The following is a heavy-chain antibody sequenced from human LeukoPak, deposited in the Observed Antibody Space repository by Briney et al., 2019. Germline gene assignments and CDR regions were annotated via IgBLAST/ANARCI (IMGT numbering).Heavy chain of an antibody. D-gene: IGHD5-18*01. Sequence: APVKVSFKASGYTFITYGINWVRQAPGQGLEWMGWISPYDGSTNFAQNLQGRVTMTTDTITSTAFMELRSLRFEDTALYYCARDKAPRYTYGLGHWGQGTLVTVSS. V-gene: IGHV1-18*01. CDR3: ARDKAPRYTYGLGH. CDR1: GYTFITYG. CDR2: ISPYDGST. J-gene: IGHJ4*02.